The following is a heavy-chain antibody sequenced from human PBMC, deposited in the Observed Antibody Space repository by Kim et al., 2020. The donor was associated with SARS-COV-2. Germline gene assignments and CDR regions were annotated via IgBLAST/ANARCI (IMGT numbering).Heavy chain of an antibody. J-gene: IGHJ4*02. V-gene: IGHV3-23*01. Sequence: GGSLRLSCAASGFTFSNYAMSWVRQAPGKGLDWVSAIRGSGRDTYHADSVKGRFTISRDNSKNTLYLQKNSLRAEDTAVYYCAKSATETTTFLDYWGQGILVTVSS. CDR3: AKSATETTTFLDY. CDR2: IRGSGRDT. D-gene: IGHD4-4*01. CDR1: GFTFSNYA.